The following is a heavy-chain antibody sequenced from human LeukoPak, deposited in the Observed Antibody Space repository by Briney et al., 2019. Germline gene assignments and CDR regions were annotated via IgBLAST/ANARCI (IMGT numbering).Heavy chain of an antibody. J-gene: IGHJ4*02. Sequence: SETLSLTCTVSGGSISSGDYYWAWIRQPPGQGLEWIGNVHYSGSTYYNPSLESRVTISLDTSKNQFSLRLSSVTAADTSMYYCTRRRGGTSSRDYWGQGTLVTVSS. CDR3: TRRRGGTSSRDY. CDR1: GGSISSGDYY. V-gene: IGHV4-39*01. D-gene: IGHD6-13*01. CDR2: VHYSGST.